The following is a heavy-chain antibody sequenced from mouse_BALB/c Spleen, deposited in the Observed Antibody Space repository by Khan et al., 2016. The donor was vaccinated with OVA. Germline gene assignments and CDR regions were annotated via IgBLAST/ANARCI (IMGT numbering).Heavy chain of an antibody. V-gene: IGHV3-1*02. CDR3: ARTARIKY. Sequence: EVQLQESGPGLVKPSQSLSLTCTVTGYSISSGYGWNWIRQFPGNKLEWMGYIRYSGSTNYNPSLKSRNSITRDTSKNQFFLQLNSVTTVDTATYYCARTARIKYWGQGTTLTVSS. CDR1: GYSISSGYG. D-gene: IGHD1-2*01. J-gene: IGHJ2*01. CDR2: IRYSGST.